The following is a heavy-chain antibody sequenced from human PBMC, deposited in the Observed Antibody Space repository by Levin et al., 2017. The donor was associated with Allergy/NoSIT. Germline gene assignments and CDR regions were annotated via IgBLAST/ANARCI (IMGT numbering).Heavy chain of an antibody. CDR3: AKRFSSSWSRGEAFDI. J-gene: IGHJ3*02. CDR1: GGSISSSEYC. CDR2: IFYSGTT. D-gene: IGHD6-13*01. V-gene: IGHV4-39*01. Sequence: SQTLSLTCTVSGGSISSSEYCWGWIRQPPGKGLEWIGNIFYSGTTYYNPSLKSRVTISVDTSKNQFSLKLKSVTAADTAVYFCAKRFSSSWSRGEAFDIWGQGTMVTVSS.